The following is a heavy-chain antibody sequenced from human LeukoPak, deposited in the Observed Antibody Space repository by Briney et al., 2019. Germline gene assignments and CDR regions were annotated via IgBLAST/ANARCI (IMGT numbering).Heavy chain of an antibody. Sequence: PSETLSLTCTVSGYSISSGYYWGWIRQPAGKELEWLGRIYNSGSTNYNPSLKSRVTISIDTSRNQFSLKLSSVTAADTAVYYCARGVGSPSSNWFDPWGQGTLVTVSS. CDR2: IYNSGST. J-gene: IGHJ5*02. CDR3: ARGVGSPSSNWFDP. V-gene: IGHV4-38-2*02. CDR1: GYSISSGYY. D-gene: IGHD1-26*01.